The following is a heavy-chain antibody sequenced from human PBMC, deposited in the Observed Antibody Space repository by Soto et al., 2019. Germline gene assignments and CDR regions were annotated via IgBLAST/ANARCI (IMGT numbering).Heavy chain of an antibody. CDR3: ASVWGSSWYNYYYYGMDV. V-gene: IGHV4-34*01. D-gene: IGHD6-13*01. Sequence: PSETLSLTCAVYGGSFSGYYWSWIRQPPGKGLEWIGEINHSGSTNYNPSLKSRVTISVDTSKNQFSLKLSSVTAADTAVYYCASVWGSSWYNYYYYGMDVGGQGTTVT. J-gene: IGHJ6*02. CDR2: INHSGST. CDR1: GGSFSGYY.